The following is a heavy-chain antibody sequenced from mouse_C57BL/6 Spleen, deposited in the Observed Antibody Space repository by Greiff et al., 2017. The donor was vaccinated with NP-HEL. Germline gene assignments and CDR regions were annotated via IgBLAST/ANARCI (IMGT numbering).Heavy chain of an antibody. Sequence: QVQLQQPGAELVRPGSSVKLSCKASGYTFTSYWMHWVKQRPIQGLEWIGNIDPSDSETHYNQKFKDKATLTVDKSSSTAYMQLSSLTSEDSAVYYCARELRNWYFDVWGTGTTVTVSS. CDR3: ARELRNWYFDV. V-gene: IGHV1-52*01. J-gene: IGHJ1*03. CDR1: GYTFTSYW. CDR2: IDPSDSET.